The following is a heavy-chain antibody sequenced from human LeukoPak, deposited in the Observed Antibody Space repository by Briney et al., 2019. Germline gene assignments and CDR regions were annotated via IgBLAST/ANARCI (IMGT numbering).Heavy chain of an antibody. CDR1: GGSFSGYY. CDR2: INHSGST. Sequence: PSETLSLTCAVYGGSFSGYYWSWIRQPPGKGLEWIGEINHSGSTNYNPSLKSRVTISVDTSKNQFSLKLSSVTAADTAVYYCARLAIGGQRLAGALVGWGQGTLVTVSS. J-gene: IGHJ4*02. CDR3: ARLAIGGQRLAGALVG. D-gene: IGHD6-19*01. V-gene: IGHV4-34*01.